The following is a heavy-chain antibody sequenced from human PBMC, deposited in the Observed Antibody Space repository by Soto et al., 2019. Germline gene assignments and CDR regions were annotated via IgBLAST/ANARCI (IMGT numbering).Heavy chain of an antibody. J-gene: IGHJ4*02. Sequence: QVQLVQSGAEVKKPGSSVKVSCKASGGTFSSYTISWVRQAPGQGLEWMGRIIPILGIANYAQKFQGRVTITAVKSTSTAYMELSSLRSEDTAVYYCARGWDPYCGGYCYSPGVGFDYWGQGTLVTVSS. CDR1: GGTFSSYT. CDR2: IIPILGIA. D-gene: IGHD2-21*02. CDR3: ARGWDPYCGGYCYSPGVGFDY. V-gene: IGHV1-69*02.